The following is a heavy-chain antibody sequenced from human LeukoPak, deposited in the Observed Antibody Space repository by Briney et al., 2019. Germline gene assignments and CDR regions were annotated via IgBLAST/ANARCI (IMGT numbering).Heavy chain of an antibody. CDR2: ISNNGGYT. D-gene: IGHD2-2*01. J-gene: IGHJ6*02. Sequence: GGSLRLSCAASGFTFSGSAMSWVRQAPGKGLEWVSAISNNGGYTYYADSVQGRFTISRDNAKNSLYLQMNSLRDEDTAVYYCARDVRGWLYQRPIPYGMDVWGQGTTVTVSS. V-gene: IGHV3-23*01. CDR1: GFTFSGSA. CDR3: ARDVRGWLYQRPIPYGMDV.